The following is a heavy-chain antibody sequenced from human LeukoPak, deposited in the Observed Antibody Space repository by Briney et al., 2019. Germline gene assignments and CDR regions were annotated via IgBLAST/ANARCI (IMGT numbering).Heavy chain of an antibody. Sequence: PGGSLRLSCAASGFTFSSYTMNWVSQAPGKGLEWGSSISSSSTYMYYADSVKGRFTISRDNAKNSLYLQMNSLRDEDTAVYYCARGGYSYGPRGFDYWGQGPLVTVSS. CDR1: GFTFSSYT. CDR3: ARGGYSYGPRGFDY. J-gene: IGHJ4*02. V-gene: IGHV3-21*01. CDR2: ISSSSTYM. D-gene: IGHD5-18*01.